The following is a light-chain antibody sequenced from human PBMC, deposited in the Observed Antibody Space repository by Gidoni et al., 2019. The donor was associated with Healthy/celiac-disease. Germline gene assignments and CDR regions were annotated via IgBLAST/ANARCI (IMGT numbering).Light chain of an antibody. Sequence: SSELPQDPAVSVALGQTVRITCQGDSLRSYYASWYQQKPGQAPVLVIYGKNNRPSGMPDRFSGSSSGNTASLTITGAQAEDEADYYCNSRDSSGNHRGVFGGGTKLTVL. V-gene: IGLV3-19*01. J-gene: IGLJ2*01. CDR3: NSRDSSGNHRGV. CDR1: SLRSYY. CDR2: GKN.